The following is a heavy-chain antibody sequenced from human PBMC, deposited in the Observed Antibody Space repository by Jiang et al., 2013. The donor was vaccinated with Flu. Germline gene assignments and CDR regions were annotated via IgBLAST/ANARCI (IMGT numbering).Heavy chain of an antibody. Sequence: ISSYYWSWIRQPPGKGLEWIGYIYYSGSTNYNPSLKSRVTISVDTSKNQFSLKLSSVTAADTAVYYCARGIAAAGTTAYYFDYWGQGTLVTVSS. CDR2: IYYSGST. J-gene: IGHJ4*02. D-gene: IGHD6-13*01. V-gene: IGHV4-59*01. CDR3: ARGIAAAGTTAYYFDY. CDR1: ISSYY.